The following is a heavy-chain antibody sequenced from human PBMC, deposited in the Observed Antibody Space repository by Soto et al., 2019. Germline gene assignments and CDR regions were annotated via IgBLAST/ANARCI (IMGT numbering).Heavy chain of an antibody. CDR1: GDSVSSNSAA. CDR2: TYYRSKWYN. Sequence: KQSQTLSLTCAISGDSVSSNSAAWNWIRQSPSRGLEWLGRTYYRSKWYNDYAVSVKSRITINPDTSKNQFSLQLNSVTPEDTAVYYCARDFSNTKQYCSSTSCYVFDPWGQGTLVTVSS. CDR3: ARDFSNTKQYCSSTSCYVFDP. V-gene: IGHV6-1*01. J-gene: IGHJ5*02. D-gene: IGHD2-2*01.